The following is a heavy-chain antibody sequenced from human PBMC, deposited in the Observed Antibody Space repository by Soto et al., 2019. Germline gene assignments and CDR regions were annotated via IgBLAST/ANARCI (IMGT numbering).Heavy chain of an antibody. CDR3: AREDPGIAAAGCFDP. CDR2: IIPIVGTA. J-gene: IGHJ5*02. V-gene: IGHV1-69*01. D-gene: IGHD6-13*01. CDR1: GGTFSSYA. Sequence: QVQLVQSGAEVKKPGSSVKVSCKASGGTFSSYAISWVRQAPGQGLEWLGGIIPIVGTANYAQKFQGRVTITADESTSTAYMEMSSLRSEDTAVYYCAREDPGIAAAGCFDPWGQGTLVTVSA.